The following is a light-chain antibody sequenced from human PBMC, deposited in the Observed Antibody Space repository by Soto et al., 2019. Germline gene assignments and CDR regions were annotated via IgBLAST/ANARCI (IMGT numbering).Light chain of an antibody. Sequence: QSALTQPASVSGSPGQSITISCTGTSSDVGGYDYVSWYQQHPGTAPRLIIFEVTNRPPGVSNRFSGSKPGNTASLTISGLQAEDEADYYCTSYTSSSTQVFGTGTKSPS. CDR2: EVT. CDR3: TSYTSSSTQV. V-gene: IGLV2-14*01. CDR1: SSDVGGYDY. J-gene: IGLJ1*01.